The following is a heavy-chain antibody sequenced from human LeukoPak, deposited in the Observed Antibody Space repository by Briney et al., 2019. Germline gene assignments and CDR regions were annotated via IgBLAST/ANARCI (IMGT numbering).Heavy chain of an antibody. CDR1: GGSFSGYY. CDR2: TNHSGST. CDR3: ARGLNTAMVTEEAGYYFDY. J-gene: IGHJ4*02. V-gene: IGHV4-34*01. Sequence: SETLSLTCAVYGGSFSGYYWSWIRQPPGKGLEWIGETNHSGSTNYNPSLKSRVTISVDTSKNQFSLKLSSVTAADTAVYYCARGLNTAMVTEEAGYYFDYWGQGTLVTVSS. D-gene: IGHD5-18*01.